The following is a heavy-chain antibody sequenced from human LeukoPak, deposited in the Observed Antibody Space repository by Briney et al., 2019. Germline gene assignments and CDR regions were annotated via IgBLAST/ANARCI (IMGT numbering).Heavy chain of an antibody. Sequence: PSETLSLTCTVSSGSISSYYWSWIRQPPGKGLEWIGYIYYSGSTNYNPSLKSRVTISVDTSKNQFSLKLSSVTAADTAVYYCARSRSFWTTVTMRYYFDYWGQGTLVTVSS. V-gene: IGHV4-59*01. J-gene: IGHJ4*02. CDR1: SGSISSYY. CDR2: IYYSGST. D-gene: IGHD4-17*01. CDR3: ARSRSFWTTVTMRYYFDY.